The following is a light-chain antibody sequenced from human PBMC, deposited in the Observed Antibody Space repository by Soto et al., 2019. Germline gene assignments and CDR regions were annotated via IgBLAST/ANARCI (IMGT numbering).Light chain of an antibody. V-gene: IGKV3-15*01. Sequence: EIVMTQSPVTLSVSPGERATLSCRASQSVCSNLAWYQQKPGQAPRLLIYGASTRATDILARFSGSGSGTEFTLTISILQSEDCAVYYCQQYNNWPRTFSQGTKVEIK. CDR3: QQYNNWPRT. CDR1: QSVCSN. J-gene: IGKJ1*01. CDR2: GAS.